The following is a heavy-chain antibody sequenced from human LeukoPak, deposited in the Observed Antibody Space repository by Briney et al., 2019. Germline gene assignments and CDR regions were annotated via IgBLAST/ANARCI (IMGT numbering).Heavy chain of an antibody. Sequence: ASVKVSCKASGYTFTGYYMHWVRQAPGQGLEWMGWINTNTGNPTYAQGFTGRFVFSLDTSVSTAYLQISSLKAEDTAVYYCAREQQRNAFDIWGQGTMVTVSS. D-gene: IGHD6-13*01. CDR3: AREQQRNAFDI. J-gene: IGHJ3*02. V-gene: IGHV7-4-1*02. CDR1: GYTFTGYY. CDR2: INTNTGNP.